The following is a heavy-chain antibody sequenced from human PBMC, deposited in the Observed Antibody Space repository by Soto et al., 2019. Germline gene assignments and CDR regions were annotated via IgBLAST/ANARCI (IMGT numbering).Heavy chain of an antibody. J-gene: IGHJ4*02. CDR2: IIPIFGTA. CDR3: ARVGDYYDSSGLSGPPSY. Sequence: GASVKVSCKASGGTFSSYAISWVRQAPGQGLEWMGGIIPIFGTANYAQKFQGRVTITADESTSTAYMELSSLRSEDTAVYYCARVGDYYDSSGLSGPPSYWGQGTLVTVSS. D-gene: IGHD3-22*01. V-gene: IGHV1-69*13. CDR1: GGTFSSYA.